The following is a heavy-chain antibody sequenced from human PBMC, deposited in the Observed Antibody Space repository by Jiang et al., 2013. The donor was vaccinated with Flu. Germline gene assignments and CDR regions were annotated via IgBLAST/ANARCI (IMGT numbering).Heavy chain of an antibody. V-gene: IGHV1-3*01. CDR1: GYTFTSYA. J-gene: IGHJ4*02. CDR2: INAGNGNT. CDR3: ARVPLVPYCSSTSCYPTSHAFDY. D-gene: IGHD2-2*01. Sequence: SGAEVKKPGASVKVSCKASGYTFTSYAMHWVRQAPGQRLEWMGWINAGNGNTKYSQKFQGRVTITRDTSASTAYMELSSLRSEDTAVYYCARVPLVPYCSSTSCYPTSHAFDYWGQGTLVTVSS.